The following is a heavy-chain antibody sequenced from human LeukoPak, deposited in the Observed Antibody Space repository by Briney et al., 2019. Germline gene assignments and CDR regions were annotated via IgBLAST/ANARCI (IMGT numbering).Heavy chain of an antibody. CDR1: GGSISSYY. V-gene: IGHV4-59*01. CDR3: ARSKEGGYYYYGMDV. Sequence: SETLSLTCTVSGGSISSYYWSWIRQLPGKGLEWIGYIYYSGSTNYNPSLKSRVTISVDTSKNQFSLKLSSVTAADTAVYYCARSKEGGYYYYGMDVWGKGTTVTVSS. J-gene: IGHJ6*04. CDR2: IYYSGST.